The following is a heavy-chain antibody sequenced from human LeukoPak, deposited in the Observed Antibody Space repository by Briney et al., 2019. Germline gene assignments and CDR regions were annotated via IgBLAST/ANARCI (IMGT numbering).Heavy chain of an antibody. Sequence: PGGSLRLSCAASGFTFSSSWMSWVRQAPGKGLEWVAHIKQDGSDKYYVDSVKGRFTISRDNAKNSLYLQLNSLRVEDTAMYYCARHSSGRYYTYWGQGTLVTVSS. CDR3: ARHSSGRYYTY. CDR1: GFTFSSSW. D-gene: IGHD3-10*01. V-gene: IGHV3-7*01. CDR2: IKQDGSDK. J-gene: IGHJ4*02.